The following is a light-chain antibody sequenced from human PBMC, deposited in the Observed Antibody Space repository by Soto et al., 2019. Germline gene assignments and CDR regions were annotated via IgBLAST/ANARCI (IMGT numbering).Light chain of an antibody. CDR3: QTWGTGIVV. V-gene: IGLV4-69*02. CDR1: SGYSSYA. CDR2: VNSDGSH. J-gene: IGLJ2*01. Sequence: QLVLTQSPSASASLGASVRLTCILSSGYSSYAIAWHQQQAEKGPRYLMKVNSDGSHNKGDGIPDRFSGSASGAERYLTISSLQSEEEADYYRQTWGTGIVVFGGGTKLTVL.